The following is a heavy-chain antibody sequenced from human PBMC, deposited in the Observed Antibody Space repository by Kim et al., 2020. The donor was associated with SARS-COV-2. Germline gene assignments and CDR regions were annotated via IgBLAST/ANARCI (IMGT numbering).Heavy chain of an antibody. CDR2: IGDGDTAT. CDR3: ARGMLSPDF. J-gene: IGHJ4*02. Sequence: GGSLRLSCATSGFTFSEYGLTWVRQAPGKGLEWVSCIGDGDTATYYANSVKGRFTITRDNSKGTLYLQMNNLRVDDTAAYYCARGMLSPDFWGQGTLVTV. CDR1: GFTFSEYG. V-gene: IGHV3-23*01. D-gene: IGHD2-8*01.